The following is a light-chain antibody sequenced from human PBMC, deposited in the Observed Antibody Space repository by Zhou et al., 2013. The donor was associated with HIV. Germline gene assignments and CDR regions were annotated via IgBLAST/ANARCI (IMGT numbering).Light chain of an antibody. V-gene: IGKV1-13*02. CDR2: DAS. Sequence: AIQLTQSPSSLSASVGDRVTIICRASQGISNDLAWYQQKPGKVPKLLIYDASSLESGVPSRFSGSGSGTDFTLTISSLQPEDFATYYCQQYNSFPLTFGGGTKVEIK. CDR3: QQYNSFPLT. J-gene: IGKJ4*01. CDR1: QGISND.